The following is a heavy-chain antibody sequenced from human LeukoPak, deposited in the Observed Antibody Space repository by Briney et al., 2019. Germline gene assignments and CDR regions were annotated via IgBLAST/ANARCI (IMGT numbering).Heavy chain of an antibody. CDR3: AHIIYYWLSFDY. CDR1: GFSLSTRGVG. CDR2: IYWDDDK. V-gene: IGHV2-5*02. J-gene: IGHJ4*02. D-gene: IGHD3-9*01. Sequence: SGPTLANPTQTLTLTCTFSGFSLSTRGVGVGWIRQPPGKALEWLALIYWDDDKRYSPSLKSRLTITKDTSKNQVFLTMTNMAPVDTATYSCAHIIYYWLSFDYWGQGTLVTVSS.